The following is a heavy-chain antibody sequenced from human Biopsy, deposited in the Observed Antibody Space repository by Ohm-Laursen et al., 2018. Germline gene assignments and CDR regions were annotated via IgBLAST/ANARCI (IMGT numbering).Heavy chain of an antibody. V-gene: IGHV3-73*01. CDR3: TLEGAGFDN. Sequence: GSLRLSCAASGFTFSASAVHWVRQASGKGLEWVGRIRSKAKSYATAYAASVTGRFTISRDDLKNTTYLQMNSLKTEDRAVYYCTLEGAGFDNWGQGTLVTVSS. CDR2: IRSKAKSYAT. D-gene: IGHD3-10*01. J-gene: IGHJ4*02. CDR1: GFTFSASA.